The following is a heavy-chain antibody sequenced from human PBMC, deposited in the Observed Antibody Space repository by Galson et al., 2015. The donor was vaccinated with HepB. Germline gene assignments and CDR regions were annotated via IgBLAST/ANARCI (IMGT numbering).Heavy chain of an antibody. V-gene: IGHV4-39*01. CDR3: ARARSPGHFDY. D-gene: IGHD5-24*01. J-gene: IGHJ4*02. Sequence: ETLSLTCTVSGGSISSSSYYWDWIRQPPGKGLEWIGHVFYTGNTYYNPSLRSRFTISVDTSKNRFSLKLSSVTAADTAVYYCARARSPGHFDYWGQGALVTVSS. CDR2: VFYTGNT. CDR1: GGSISSSSYY.